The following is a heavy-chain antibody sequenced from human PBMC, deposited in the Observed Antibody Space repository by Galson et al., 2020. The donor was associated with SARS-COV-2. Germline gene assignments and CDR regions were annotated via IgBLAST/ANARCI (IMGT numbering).Heavy chain of an antibody. J-gene: IGHJ6*03. Sequence: GGSLRLSCAASGFTFDDYAMHWVRQAPGTGLEWVSGISWNSGSIGYADSVKGRFTISRDNAKNSLYLQMNSPRAEDTALYYCAKGYSASSYMGVWGKGTTVTVSS. V-gene: IGHV3-9*01. CDR2: ISWNSGSI. CDR1: GFTFDDYA. CDR3: AKGYSASSYMGV. D-gene: IGHD2-15*01.